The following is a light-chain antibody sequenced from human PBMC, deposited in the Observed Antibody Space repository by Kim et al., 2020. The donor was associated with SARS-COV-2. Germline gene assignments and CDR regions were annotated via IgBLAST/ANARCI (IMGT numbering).Light chain of an antibody. CDR1: QSISSSY. J-gene: IGKJ2*03. CDR3: QHYGSAPFS. Sequence: LSPGERATLSCRASQSISSSYLGWYQQKPGQAPRLLIYGASSRATGIPDRFSGSGSGTDFTLTISRLEPEDFAVYYCQHYGSAPFSFGQGTKLEI. V-gene: IGKV3-20*01. CDR2: GAS.